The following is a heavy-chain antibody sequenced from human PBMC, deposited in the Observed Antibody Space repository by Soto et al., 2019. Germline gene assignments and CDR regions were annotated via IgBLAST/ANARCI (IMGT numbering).Heavy chain of an antibody. CDR3: VRRSGYSYGYYFDY. V-gene: IGHV5-51*01. CDR1: GYRFTNYW. D-gene: IGHD5-18*01. Sequence: GESLKISCKGSGYRFTNYWIGWVRQMPGKGLEWMGIIYPGDSDTTYSASFQGQVTISADKSISTAYLQWSSLKASDTAMYYCVRRSGYSYGYYFDYWGQGSLLTVSS. J-gene: IGHJ4*02. CDR2: IYPGDSDT.